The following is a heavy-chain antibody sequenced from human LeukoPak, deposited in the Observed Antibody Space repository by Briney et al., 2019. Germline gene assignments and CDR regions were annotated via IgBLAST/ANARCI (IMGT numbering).Heavy chain of an antibody. CDR1: GFTFSSYW. D-gene: IGHD4-23*01. Sequence: GGSLRPSCAASGFTFSSYWMHWVRQAPGKGLVWVSRINSDGSSTSYADSVKGGFTISRDNAKNTLYLQMNSLRAEDTAVYYCARVALRLAGNDYWGQGTLVTVSS. CDR3: ARVALRLAGNDY. CDR2: INSDGSST. J-gene: IGHJ4*02. V-gene: IGHV3-74*01.